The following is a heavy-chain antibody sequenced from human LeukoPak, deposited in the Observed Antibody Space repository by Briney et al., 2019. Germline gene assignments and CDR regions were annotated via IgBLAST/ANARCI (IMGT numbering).Heavy chain of an antibody. CDR2: IIGGGTK. CDR3: AKVFGGWGVIDY. D-gene: IGHD3-10*01. V-gene: IGHV3-23*01. CDR1: GFTFRTYA. Sequence: GGSLRLSCVASGFTFRTYAMSWVRQAPEKGLEWVSGIIGGGTKYYADSVKGRFTISRDNSENTVYLQMNSLRTEDTAVYYCAKVFGGWGVIDYWGQGTLVTVSS. J-gene: IGHJ4*02.